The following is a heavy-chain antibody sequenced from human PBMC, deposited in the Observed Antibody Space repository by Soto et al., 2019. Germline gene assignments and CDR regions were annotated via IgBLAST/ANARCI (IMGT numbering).Heavy chain of an antibody. J-gene: IGHJ5*02. Sequence: QLQLVQSGAEVKKPGASVKVSCRASGYTFTGYYLHWVRQAPGQGLERMGWVNPISGDTNYAQKFQDRVIMTRDRSITTVHMELSRLRSDDTAVYYCAREEGFRITMDRGRWFDPWGQGTLVTVSS. CDR1: GYTFTGYY. V-gene: IGHV1-2*02. CDR2: VNPISGDT. D-gene: IGHD3-10*01. CDR3: AREEGFRITMDRGRWFDP.